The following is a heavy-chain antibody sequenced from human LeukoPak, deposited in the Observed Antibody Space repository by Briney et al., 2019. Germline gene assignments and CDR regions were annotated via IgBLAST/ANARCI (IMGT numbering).Heavy chain of an antibody. J-gene: IGHJ4*02. CDR2: IYHSGST. CDR3: ASLPSNTETHDY. V-gene: IGHV4-38-2*01. CDR1: GYSISSSYY. D-gene: IGHD4-11*01. Sequence: PSETLSLTCAVSGYSISSSYYWGWIRQPPGKGLEWIGTIYHSGSTHYNPSLKSRVTLSVDTSKNQFSLKLRSVTAADTAVYYCASLPSNTETHDYWGQGTLVTVSS.